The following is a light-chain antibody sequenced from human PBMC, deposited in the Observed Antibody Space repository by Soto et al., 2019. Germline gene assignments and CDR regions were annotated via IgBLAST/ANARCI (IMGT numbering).Light chain of an antibody. V-gene: IGKV1-39*01. CDR1: QNISTF. J-gene: IGKJ4*01. CDR2: TAS. Sequence: DTQMTQSPYSLSASVGDRVTISCRASQNISTFLNWYQQKPGKAPKLLIYTASNLQSGVPSRFSGSGFGTDFTLTISSLQPEDFATYYCQQSHSTPLTFGGGTKVDI. CDR3: QQSHSTPLT.